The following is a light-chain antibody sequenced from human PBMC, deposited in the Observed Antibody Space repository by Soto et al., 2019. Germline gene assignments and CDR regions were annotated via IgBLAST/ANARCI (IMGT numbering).Light chain of an antibody. V-gene: IGKV3-20*01. CDR1: QSVSSGY. CDR3: QLYGSSPC. J-gene: IGKJ4*01. CDR2: GAS. Sequence: EIVLTQSPGTLSLSPGERATLSCRASQSVSSGYLAWYQQKPGQAPRLLIYGASSRATGIPDRFSGSASGTDFTLPISRLEPEDLVVYYGQLYGSSPCFGGGTKVEIK.